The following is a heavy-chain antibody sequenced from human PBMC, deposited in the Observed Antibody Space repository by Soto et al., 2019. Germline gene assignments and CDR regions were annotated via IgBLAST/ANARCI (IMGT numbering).Heavy chain of an antibody. Sequence: SETLSLTCTVSGGSISSGGYYWSWIRQHPGKGLEWIGYIYYSGSTYYNPSLKSRVTISVDTSKNQFSLKLSSVTAADTAVYYCAISPMVRGVFFNWFDPWGQGTLVTVSS. CDR3: AISPMVRGVFFNWFDP. D-gene: IGHD3-10*01. J-gene: IGHJ5*02. V-gene: IGHV4-31*03. CDR2: IYYSGST. CDR1: GGSISSGGYY.